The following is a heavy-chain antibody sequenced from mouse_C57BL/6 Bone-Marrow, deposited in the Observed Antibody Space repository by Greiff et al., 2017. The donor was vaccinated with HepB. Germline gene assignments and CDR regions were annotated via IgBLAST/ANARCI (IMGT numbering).Heavy chain of an antibody. Sequence: EVKLMESGPVLVKPGASVKMSCKASGYTFTDYYMNWVKQSHGKSLEWIGVINPYNGGTSYNQKFKGKATLTVDKSSSTAYMELNSLTSEDSAVYYCGSPQYFDVWGTGTTVTVSS. CDR2: INPYNGGT. D-gene: IGHD1-1*01. J-gene: IGHJ1*03. CDR3: GSPQYFDV. CDR1: GYTFTDYY. V-gene: IGHV1-19*01.